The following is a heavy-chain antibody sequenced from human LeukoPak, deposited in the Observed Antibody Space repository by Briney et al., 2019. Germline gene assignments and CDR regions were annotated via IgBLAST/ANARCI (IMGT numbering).Heavy chain of an antibody. CDR3: ARGSRSSGWFDY. V-gene: IGHV3-53*01. Sequence: HPGGSLTLSCGASGLPVSSNYMSWLRQAPGKGLEWVSCIYSGGRTHHAQSVKGRFTISRDNSKHKLYLPLKDLRAEHTPVYYCARGSRSSGWFDYWGQGTLVSVFS. CDR1: GLPVSSNY. CDR2: IYSGGRT. D-gene: IGHD6-19*01. J-gene: IGHJ4*02.